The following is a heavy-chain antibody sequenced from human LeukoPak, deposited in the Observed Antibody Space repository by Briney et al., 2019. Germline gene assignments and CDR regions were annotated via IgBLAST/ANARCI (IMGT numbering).Heavy chain of an antibody. V-gene: IGHV3-23*01. D-gene: IGHD3-22*01. J-gene: IGHJ4*02. CDR2: ISDSGGRT. CDR3: AKRGVVIRVILVGFHKEAYYFDS. Sequence: GGSLRLSCAASGITLSNYGMSWVRQAPGKGLEWVAGISDSGGRTNYADSVKGRFAISRDNPRNTMYLQMNSLRAEDTAVYFCAKRGVVIRVILVGFHKEAYYFDSWGQGALVTVSS. CDR1: GITLSNYG.